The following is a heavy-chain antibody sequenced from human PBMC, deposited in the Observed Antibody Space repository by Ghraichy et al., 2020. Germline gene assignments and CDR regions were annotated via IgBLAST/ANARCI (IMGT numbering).Heavy chain of an antibody. CDR3: ARVLTLYSSGWEFDY. V-gene: IGHV3-33*01. J-gene: IGHJ4*02. Sequence: GGSLRLSCAASGFTFSSYGMHWVRQAPGKGLEWVAVIWYDGSNKYYADSVKGRFTISRDNSKNTLYLQMNSLRAEDTAVYYCARVLTLYSSGWEFDYWGQGTLVTVSS. CDR1: GFTFSSYG. CDR2: IWYDGSNK. D-gene: IGHD6-19*01.